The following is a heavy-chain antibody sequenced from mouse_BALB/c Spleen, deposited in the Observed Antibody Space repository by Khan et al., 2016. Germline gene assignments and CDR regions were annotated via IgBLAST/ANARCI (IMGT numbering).Heavy chain of an antibody. CDR2: IDPANGNT. D-gene: IGHD2-1*01. Sequence: VQLQQSGADLVKPGASVKLSCTASGFNIKDTYIHWVKQRPEQALEWIGRIDPANGNTEYDPKFQGKATITADISSNTAYLQLSSLTSEDTAVYYCARLYYGGAYWGQGTLVTVSA. V-gene: IGHV14-3*02. CDR3: ARLYYGGAY. CDR1: GFNIKDTY. J-gene: IGHJ3*01.